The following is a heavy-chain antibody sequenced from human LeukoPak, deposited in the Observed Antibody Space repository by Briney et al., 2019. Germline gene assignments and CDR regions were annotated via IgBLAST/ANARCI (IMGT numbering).Heavy chain of an antibody. CDR2: LYSDGNT. J-gene: IGHJ4*02. V-gene: IGHV3-53*01. D-gene: IGHD1-14*01. Sequence: GGSLRLSCAASGFTFITNDMSWVRQAPGKGLEWVSVLYSDGNTKYADSVQGRYTISRDNSKNTLYLEMNSLSPDDTAVYYCARGVEPLAANTLAYWGQGTLVTVSS. CDR1: GFTFITND. CDR3: ARGVEPLAANTLAY.